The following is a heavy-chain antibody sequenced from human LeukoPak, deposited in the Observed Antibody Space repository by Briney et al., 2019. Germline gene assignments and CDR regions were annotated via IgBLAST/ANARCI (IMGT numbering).Heavy chain of an antibody. CDR3: ARDRLGNYDHSGYYDK. D-gene: IGHD3-22*01. CDR2: ICDSGRTI. V-gene: IGHV3-11*01. J-gene: IGHJ4*02. CDR1: GFTFSDYY. Sequence: GGSLRLSCAASGFTFSDYYMSWIRQAPGKGLEWVSYICDSGRTIYYADSVKGRFTISRGNAKTSVYLQMNNLGAEDTAVYYCARDRLGNYDHSGYYDKWGQGTLVTVSS.